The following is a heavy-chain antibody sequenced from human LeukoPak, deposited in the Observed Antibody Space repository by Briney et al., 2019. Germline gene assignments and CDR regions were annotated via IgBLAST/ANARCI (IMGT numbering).Heavy chain of an antibody. V-gene: IGHV3-15*07. J-gene: IGHJ4*02. Sequence: GGSLRLSCVVSGLTFNRCWMNWVRQAPGKGLEWVGRIKSNSEGGTADYAAPVEGRFTISRHDSESTMYLQMNSLKTEDTAVYYCTTDRDALRYWGQGTPVTVSS. D-gene: IGHD2-21*02. CDR2: IKSNSEGGTA. CDR3: TTDRDALRY. CDR1: GLTFNRCW.